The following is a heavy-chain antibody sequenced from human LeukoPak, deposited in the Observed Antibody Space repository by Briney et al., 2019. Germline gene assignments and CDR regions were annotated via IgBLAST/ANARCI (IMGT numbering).Heavy chain of an antibody. Sequence: GGSLRLSCAASGFTFSTYSMNWVRQAPGKGLEWVSSITNSGSYIYYADSVKGRFTISRDNAKNSLYLQMNSLRIEDTAVYYCAREGRHTYGYGFYLDYWGPGTLVTVSS. CDR2: ITNSGSYI. J-gene: IGHJ4*02. CDR1: GFTFSTYS. V-gene: IGHV3-21*01. CDR3: AREGRHTYGYGFYLDY. D-gene: IGHD5-18*01.